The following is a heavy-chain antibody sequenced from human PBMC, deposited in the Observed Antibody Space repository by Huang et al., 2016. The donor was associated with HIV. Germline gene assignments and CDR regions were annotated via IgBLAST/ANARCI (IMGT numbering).Heavy chain of an antibody. J-gene: IGHJ3*02. CDR3: AREFCGGDCFRSRDAFDI. V-gene: IGHV3-53*01. CDR2: IHKVGNT. D-gene: IGHD2-21*02. Sequence: EVQLVESGGGLIQPVGSLRLSCAVSGFTVSSNYMSWVRQAPGKGLGWVAVIHKVGNTYYADTVKGRFAISRDNFKNTLYLQMNSLRAEDTAVYYCAREFCGGDCFRSRDAFDIWGQGTMVTVAS. CDR1: GFTVSSNY.